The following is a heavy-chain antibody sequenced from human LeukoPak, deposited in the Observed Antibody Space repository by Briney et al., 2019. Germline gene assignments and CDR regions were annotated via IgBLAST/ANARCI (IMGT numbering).Heavy chain of an antibody. J-gene: IGHJ3*02. CDR2: INHSGST. V-gene: IGHV4-34*01. CDR3: ASVTTVTTKGHGAFDI. Sequence: PSETLSLTCAVYGGSFSGYYWSWLRQPPGKGLEWIGEINHSGSTNYNPSLKSRVTISVDTSKNQFSLKLSSVTAADTAVYYCASVTTVTTKGHGAFDIWGQGTMVTVSS. CDR1: GGSFSGYY. D-gene: IGHD4-17*01.